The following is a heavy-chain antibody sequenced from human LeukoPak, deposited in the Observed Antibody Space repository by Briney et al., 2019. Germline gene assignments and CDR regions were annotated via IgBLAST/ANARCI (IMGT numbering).Heavy chain of an antibody. Sequence: PSETLSLTCTVSGGSFSSGSYYWSWIRQPPEKGLEWIGYIYYSGSTNYNPSLKSRVTISVDTSKNQFSLKLSSVTAADTAVYYCARAYSSSSSAFDYWGQGTLVTVSS. CDR3: ARAYSSSSSAFDY. J-gene: IGHJ4*02. CDR1: GGSFSSGSYY. CDR2: IYYSGST. V-gene: IGHV4-61*01. D-gene: IGHD6-6*01.